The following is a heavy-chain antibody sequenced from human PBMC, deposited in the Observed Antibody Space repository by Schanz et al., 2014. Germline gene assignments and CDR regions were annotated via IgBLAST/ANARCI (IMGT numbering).Heavy chain of an antibody. D-gene: IGHD3-10*01. CDR2: IKSESDGGTT. J-gene: IGHJ3*02. CDR1: GFTFNYAW. Sequence: EVKLVESGGAVVRPGGSLRLSCAASGFTFNYAWMNWVRQAPGKGLEWVARIKSESDGGTTDYAAPVQGRFTISRDDSKSTLYLQMNSLKTEDTAVYYCTTPDYYGSGSYSDAFDIWGQGTKVTVSS. V-gene: IGHV3-15*02. CDR3: TTPDYYGSGSYSDAFDI.